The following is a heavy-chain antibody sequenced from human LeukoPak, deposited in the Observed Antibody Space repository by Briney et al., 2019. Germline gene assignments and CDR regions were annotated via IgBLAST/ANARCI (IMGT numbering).Heavy chain of an antibody. Sequence: ASVKVSCKASGYTFTAYYMHWVREAPGQGLEWMGWINPNSGGTNYAQKFQGRVTMTRDTSISAAYMELSRLRSDDTAVYYCARSRSVITTTIIVIRRPWFDPWGQGTLVTVSS. CDR2: INPNSGGT. J-gene: IGHJ5*02. CDR1: GYTFTAYY. CDR3: ARSRSVITTTIIVIRRPWFDP. V-gene: IGHV1-2*02. D-gene: IGHD3-22*01.